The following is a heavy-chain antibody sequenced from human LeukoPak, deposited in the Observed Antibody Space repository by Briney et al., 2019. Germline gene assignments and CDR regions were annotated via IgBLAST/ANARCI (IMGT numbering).Heavy chain of an antibody. CDR3: ARGRITIFGVVSSNYGMDV. J-gene: IGHJ6*02. Sequence: LETLSLTCAVYGGSFSGYYWSWIRQPPGKGLEWIGEINHSGSTNYNPSLKSRVTISVDTSKNQFSLKLSSVTAADTAVYYCARGRITIFGVVSSNYGMDVWGQGTTVTVSS. V-gene: IGHV4-34*01. CDR2: INHSGST. D-gene: IGHD3-3*01. CDR1: GGSFSGYY.